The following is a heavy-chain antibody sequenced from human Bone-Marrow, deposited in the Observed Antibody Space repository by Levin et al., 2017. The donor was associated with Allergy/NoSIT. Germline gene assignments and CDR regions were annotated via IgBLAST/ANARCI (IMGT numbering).Heavy chain of an antibody. CDR2: IIPMFGTA. CDR1: GGTFSGYA. D-gene: IGHD3-10*01. Sequence: SVKVSCKASGGTFSGYAIAWVRQAPGQGLEWMGGIIPMFGTAHYAQKFQGRVTITADKFPSAAYLELNSLSSDDTAVYYCVSSSGSYNWFDPWGQGTLVTVSS. CDR3: VSSSGSYNWFDP. V-gene: IGHV1-69*06. J-gene: IGHJ5*02.